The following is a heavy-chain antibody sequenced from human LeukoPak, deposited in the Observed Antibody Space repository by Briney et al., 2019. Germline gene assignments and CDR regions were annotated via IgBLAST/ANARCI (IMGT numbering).Heavy chain of an antibody. Sequence: GGSLRLSCAASGFTFSSYAMHWVRQAPGKGLEWVAVISYDGSNKYYADSVKGRFTISRDNSMNTLYLQMNSLRAEDTAVYYCARGRGEQWLAHFDYWGQGTLVTASS. J-gene: IGHJ4*02. CDR3: ARGRGEQWLAHFDY. D-gene: IGHD6-19*01. CDR2: ISYDGSNK. V-gene: IGHV3-30*04. CDR1: GFTFSSYA.